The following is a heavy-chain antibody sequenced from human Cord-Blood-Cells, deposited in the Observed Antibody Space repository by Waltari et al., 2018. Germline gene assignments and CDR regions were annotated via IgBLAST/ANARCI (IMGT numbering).Heavy chain of an antibody. CDR2: IYHSGST. Sequence: QVQLQESGPGLVKPSETLSLTCAVSSYSISSGYHWGWIRQPPGKGLEWIGSIYHSGSTYYNPSLKSRVTISVDTSKNQFSLKLSSVTAADTAVYYCATLTQGLRLRAYYFDYWGQGTLVTVSS. J-gene: IGHJ4*02. V-gene: IGHV4-38-2*01. D-gene: IGHD5-12*01. CDR1: SYSISSGYH. CDR3: ATLTQGLRLRAYYFDY.